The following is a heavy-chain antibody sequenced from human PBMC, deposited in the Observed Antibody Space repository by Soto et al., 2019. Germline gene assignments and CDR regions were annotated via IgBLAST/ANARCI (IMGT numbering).Heavy chain of an antibody. V-gene: IGHV4-31*03. CDR3: AREGGSYDSGGYLIRGPFDI. J-gene: IGHJ3*02. Sequence: SATLSLTCSVSGDSISRIDYYWTWIRQHPERGLEWIGNIYFRGNTYYSPSLESRLTISVATSKNQFSLKLTSVTAADTAVYYCAREGGSYDSGGYLIRGPFDIWGQGTMVTVS. D-gene: IGHD3-22*01. CDR1: GDSISRIDYY. CDR2: IYFRGNT.